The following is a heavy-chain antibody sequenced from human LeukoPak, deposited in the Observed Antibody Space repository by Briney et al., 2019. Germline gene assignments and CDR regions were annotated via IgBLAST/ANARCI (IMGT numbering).Heavy chain of an antibody. CDR3: ARALVGIAVAGTAFDI. CDR1: GYTFTGYY. Sequence: ASVKVSCKASGYTFTGYYMHWVRQAPGQGLEWMGWINPNSGGTNYAQKFQGWVTMTRDTSISTAYMELSRLRSDDTAVYYCARALVGIAVAGTAFDIWGQGTMVTVSS. V-gene: IGHV1-2*04. J-gene: IGHJ3*02. CDR2: INPNSGGT. D-gene: IGHD6-19*01.